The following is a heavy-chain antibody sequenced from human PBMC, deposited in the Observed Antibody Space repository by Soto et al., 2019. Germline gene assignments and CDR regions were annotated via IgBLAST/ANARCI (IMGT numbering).Heavy chain of an antibody. CDR1: GFTFSTYW. CDR3: AAGGSGYYAN. D-gene: IGHD3-22*01. Sequence: EVQLVESGGDLVQPGGSLRLSCAASGFTFSTYWMHWVRQAPGKGLLWVSRIKSDGTYATYADSVKGRFTISRDNAKNTLYLQMNSLRAEDAAVYYCAAGGSGYYANWSQGTLVTVSS. J-gene: IGHJ4*02. CDR2: IKSDGTYA. V-gene: IGHV3-74*01.